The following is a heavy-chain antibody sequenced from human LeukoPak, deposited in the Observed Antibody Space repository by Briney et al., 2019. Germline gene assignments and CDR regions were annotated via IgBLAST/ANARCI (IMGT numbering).Heavy chain of an antibody. J-gene: IGHJ4*02. CDR2: ISSSSGTI. CDR1: RFTFSSYS. CDR3: ARDVRWLRFVFDY. D-gene: IGHD5-12*01. Sequence: GGSLRLSCAASRFTFSSYSMNWVRQAPGKGLELVSYISSSSGTIYYADSVKGRFTISRDNAKNSLYLQMNSLRDEDTAVYYCARDVRWLRFVFDYWGQGTLVTVSS. V-gene: IGHV3-48*02.